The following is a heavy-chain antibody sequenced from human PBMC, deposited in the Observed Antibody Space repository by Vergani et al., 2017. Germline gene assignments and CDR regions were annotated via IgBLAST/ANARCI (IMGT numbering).Heavy chain of an antibody. Sequence: QVQLVQSGAEVKKPGASVKVSCKASGYTFTSYAMHWVRQAPGQRLEGMGWINAGNGNTKYSQKFQGRVTITRDTSASTAYMELSSLRSEDTAVYYCARDWNSGYDSGYYGMDVWGQGTTVTVSS. D-gene: IGHD5-12*01. V-gene: IGHV1-3*01. CDR2: INAGNGNT. CDR1: GYTFTSYA. CDR3: ARDWNSGYDSGYYGMDV. J-gene: IGHJ6*02.